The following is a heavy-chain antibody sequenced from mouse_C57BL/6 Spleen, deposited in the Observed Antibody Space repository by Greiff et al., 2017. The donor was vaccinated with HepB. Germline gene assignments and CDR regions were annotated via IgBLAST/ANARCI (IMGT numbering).Heavy chain of an antibody. Sequence: EVKLMESGGGLVKPGGSLKLSCAASGFTFSSYAMSWVRQTPEKRLEWVATISDGGSYTYYPDNVKGRFTISRDNAKNNLYLQMSHLKSEDTAMYYCARDALYYWGQGTTLTVSS. J-gene: IGHJ2*01. V-gene: IGHV5-4*01. CDR2: ISDGGSYT. CDR1: GFTFSSYA. CDR3: ARDALYY.